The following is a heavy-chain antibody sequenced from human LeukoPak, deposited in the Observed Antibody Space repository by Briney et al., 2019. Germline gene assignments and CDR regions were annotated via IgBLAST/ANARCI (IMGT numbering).Heavy chain of an antibody. J-gene: IGHJ4*02. CDR2: INHSGST. CDR3: ARGGWNKFDY. D-gene: IGHD3-22*01. Sequence: SETLSLTCTVSGASVSGSAYYWGWIRQPPGKGLEWIGEINHSGSTNYNPSLKSRVTISVDTSKNQFSLKLSSVTAADTAVYYCARGGWNKFDYWGQGTLVTVSS. CDR1: GASVSGSAYY. V-gene: IGHV4-39*07.